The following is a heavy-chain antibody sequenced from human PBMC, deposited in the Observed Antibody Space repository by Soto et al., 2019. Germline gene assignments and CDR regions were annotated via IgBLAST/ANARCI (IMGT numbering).Heavy chain of an antibody. CDR3: AYDSSGYSAFDY. V-gene: IGHV4-30-2*01. D-gene: IGHD3-22*01. CDR2: IYHSGST. CDR1: GGSISSGGYS. J-gene: IGHJ4*02. Sequence: PSETLSLTCAVSGGSISSGGYSWSWIRQPPGKGLEWIGYIYHSGSTYYNPSLKSRVTISVDRSKNQFSLKLSSVTAADTAVYYCAYDSSGYSAFDYWGQGTLGTAPQ.